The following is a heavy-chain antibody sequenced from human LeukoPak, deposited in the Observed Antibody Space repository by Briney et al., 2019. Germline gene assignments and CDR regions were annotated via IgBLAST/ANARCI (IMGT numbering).Heavy chain of an antibody. CDR2: TSSDLNVK. V-gene: IGHV3-30-3*01. Sequence: GGSLRLSCAASGFTFRNYVIHWVRQAPGKGLEWVAVTSSDLNVKLYADSVKGRFTISRDNSRSTLYLQMNSLRPEDTAIYYCAREGYYGSGSPPSLYFDHWGQGTLVTVSS. CDR3: AREGYYGSGSPPSLYFDH. J-gene: IGHJ4*02. CDR1: GFTFRNYV. D-gene: IGHD3-10*01.